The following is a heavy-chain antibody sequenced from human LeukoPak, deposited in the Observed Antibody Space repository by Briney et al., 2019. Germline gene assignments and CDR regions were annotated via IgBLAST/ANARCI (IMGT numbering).Heavy chain of an antibody. CDR1: GFIFSDYK. V-gene: IGHV3-23*01. D-gene: IGHD2-2*01. J-gene: IGHJ4*02. CDR3: VRAAPRDCSSTSCSLFDS. Sequence: GGSLRLSCAASGFIFSDYKMSWVRQAPRKGLEWVSGIRISGGATYYADSVKGRFTISRDTSKDTLYLQMHSLRAEDTAVYYCVRAAPRDCSSTSCSLFDSWGQGTLVTVSS. CDR2: IRISGGAT.